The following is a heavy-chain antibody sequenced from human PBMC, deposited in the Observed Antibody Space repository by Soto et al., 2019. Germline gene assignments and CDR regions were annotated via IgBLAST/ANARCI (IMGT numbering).Heavy chain of an antibody. CDR2: SRNKLNDYTT. Sequence: VHLVESGGGLVQPGGSLRLSCAASGFTFSDHYMDWVRQAPGKGLEWVGRSRNKLNDYTTEYAASVKGRFTVSRDDSDNSLYLQMNSLKTEDTAIYYCTREKDSSAYYIDTFDIWGQGTMVTVSS. CDR1: GFTFSDHY. V-gene: IGHV3-72*01. J-gene: IGHJ3*02. CDR3: TREKDSSAYYIDTFDI. D-gene: IGHD3-22*01.